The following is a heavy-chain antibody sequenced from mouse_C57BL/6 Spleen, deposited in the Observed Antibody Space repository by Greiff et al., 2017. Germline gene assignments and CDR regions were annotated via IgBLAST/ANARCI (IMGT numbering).Heavy chain of an antibody. V-gene: IGHV1-82*01. CDR1: GYAFSSSW. Sequence: VQLQQSGPELVKPGASVKISCKASGYAFSSSWMHWVKQRPGKGLEWIGRIYPGDGDTNYNGKFKGKDTLTADKSSSTAYMQLSSLTSEDSAVXCYARGLLPFDYWGQGTTLTVSS. CDR3: ARGLLPFDY. CDR2: IYPGDGDT. J-gene: IGHJ2*01. D-gene: IGHD2-3*01.